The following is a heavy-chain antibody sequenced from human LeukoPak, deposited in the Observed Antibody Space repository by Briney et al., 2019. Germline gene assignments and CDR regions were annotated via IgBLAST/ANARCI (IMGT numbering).Heavy chain of an antibody. CDR1: GFTVSSNY. J-gene: IGHJ4*02. CDR3: ARDLNWETY. CDR2: IKTDGSQT. D-gene: IGHD7-27*01. V-gene: IGHV3-7*01. Sequence: GGSLRLSCAASGFTVSSNYMSWVRQAPGKGLEWVANIKTDGSQTLYADSVKGRFTISRDNAKNSLYLQMNSLRVEDTAVYYCARDLNWETYWGQGTLVSVSS.